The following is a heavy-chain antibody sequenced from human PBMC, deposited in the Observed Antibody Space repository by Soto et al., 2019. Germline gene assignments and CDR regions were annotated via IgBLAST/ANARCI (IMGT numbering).Heavy chain of an antibody. V-gene: IGHV4-39*02. J-gene: IGHJ4*02. CDR2: IYYSGST. D-gene: IGHD4-17*01. CDR1: GGSISSSSYY. CDR3: ARRRINDDYGAFYDPSFDY. Sequence: QLQLQESGPGLAKPSETLSLTCTVSGGSISSSSYYWGWIRQPPGKGLEWIGSIYYSGSTYYNPSLKSRVTISVDTSKNHSSLKLSSGTAADTAVYYCARRRINDDYGAFYDPSFDYWGQGTLVTVSS.